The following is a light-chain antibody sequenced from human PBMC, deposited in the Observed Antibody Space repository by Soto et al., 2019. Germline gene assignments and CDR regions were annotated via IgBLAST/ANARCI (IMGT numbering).Light chain of an antibody. CDR2: SAS. CDR3: QKYDGWPRT. CDR1: RSVSSSY. V-gene: IGKV3-20*01. Sequence: EIVLTQSPVTLSLSPVERATLSCRASRSVSSSYLAWYQQKPGQAPRLLIYSASTRASGIPDRFSGSGSGTEFTLTISSLQSEDFAFFYCQKYDGWPRTFGQGTKVDIK. J-gene: IGKJ1*01.